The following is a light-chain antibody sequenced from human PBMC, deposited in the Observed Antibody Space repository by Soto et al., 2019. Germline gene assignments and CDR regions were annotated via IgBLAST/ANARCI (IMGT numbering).Light chain of an antibody. CDR2: GAS. J-gene: IGKJ2*01. Sequence: EIVLTQSPGTLSLSPGESATLSCRASQSVSSSQVAWYQLKPGQAPRLLIYGASSRATGIPDRFSGVGSETHFTLTISRLELEDFAVYNCQKYATSPHTFGQRTKLEI. CDR3: QKYATSPHT. CDR1: QSVSSSQ. V-gene: IGKV3-20*01.